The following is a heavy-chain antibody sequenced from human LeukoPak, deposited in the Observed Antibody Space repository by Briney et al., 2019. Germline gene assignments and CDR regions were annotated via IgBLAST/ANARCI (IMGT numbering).Heavy chain of an antibody. J-gene: IGHJ4*02. Sequence: GGSLRLSCAASGFTVSPHWMSWVRQAPGKGLEWVAVIKQGGSEKYYVDSVKGRFTISRDNAENSVYLQMNSLRAGDTALYYCASLDTALLKGGYWGQGTLVTVSS. CDR2: IKQGGSEK. CDR1: GFTVSPHW. CDR3: ASLDTALLKGGY. V-gene: IGHV3-7*01. D-gene: IGHD5-18*01.